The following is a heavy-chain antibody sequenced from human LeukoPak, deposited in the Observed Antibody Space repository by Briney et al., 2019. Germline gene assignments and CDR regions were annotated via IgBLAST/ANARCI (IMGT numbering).Heavy chain of an antibody. D-gene: IGHD6-19*01. CDR1: GCTFSDYY. Sequence: GRSLRLSCAASGCTFSDYYMNWVLQAPGKGLEWVSYISSSGSTIYYANSVQGRFTVSRDNAKNSLYLQMNSLRAEDTAVYYCARARRSSGWYLPDYWGQGTLVTVSS. CDR3: ARARRSSGWYLPDY. V-gene: IGHV3-11*04. J-gene: IGHJ4*02. CDR2: ISSSGSTI.